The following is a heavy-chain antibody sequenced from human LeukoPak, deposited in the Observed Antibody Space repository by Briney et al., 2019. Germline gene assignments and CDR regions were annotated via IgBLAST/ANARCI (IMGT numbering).Heavy chain of an antibody. CDR1: GFTVSSNY. J-gene: IGHJ4*02. V-gene: IGHV3-66*01. CDR3: AKDGGYCSSASCYAGHFDY. CDR2: IYSGGST. Sequence: PGGSLRLSCAASGFTVSSNYMSWVRPAPGKGLEWVSVIYSGGSTYHADSVKGRFTISRDNSKNTLYLQMNSLRAEDTAVYYCAKDGGYCSSASCYAGHFDYWGQGTLVTVSS. D-gene: IGHD2-2*01.